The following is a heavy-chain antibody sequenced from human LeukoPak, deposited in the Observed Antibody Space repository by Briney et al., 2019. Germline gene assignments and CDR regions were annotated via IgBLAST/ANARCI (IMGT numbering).Heavy chain of an antibody. J-gene: IGHJ4*02. Sequence: ASVKVSCKASGGTFSSYAISWVRQAPGQGLEWMGRIIPILGIANYAQKFQGRVTITADKSTSTAYMGLSSLRSEDTAVYYCARRSSSSTNLDYWGQGTLVTVSS. CDR3: ARRSSSSTNLDY. CDR1: GGTFSSYA. CDR2: IIPILGIA. V-gene: IGHV1-69*04. D-gene: IGHD6-6*01.